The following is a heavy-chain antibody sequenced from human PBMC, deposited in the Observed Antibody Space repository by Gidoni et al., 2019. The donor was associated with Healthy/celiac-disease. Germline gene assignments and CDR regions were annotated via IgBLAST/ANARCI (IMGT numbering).Heavy chain of an antibody. D-gene: IGHD6-13*01. CDR2: INHSGST. V-gene: IGHV4-34*01. CDR3: ARVKISTTGIAAAGTVLDY. J-gene: IGHJ4*02. CDR1: VGSFSGYY. Sequence: LTCAVYVGSFSGYYWSWIRQPPGKGLELSGDINHSGSTNYNPSLKSRVTISVDTSKNQFSLKLSSVTAADTAVYYCARVKISTTGIAAAGTVLDYWGQGTLVTVSS.